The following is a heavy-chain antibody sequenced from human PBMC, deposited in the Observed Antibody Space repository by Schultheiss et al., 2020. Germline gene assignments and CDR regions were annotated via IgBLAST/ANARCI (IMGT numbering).Heavy chain of an antibody. CDR3: AKEKPYGSGAVNGLDV. J-gene: IGHJ6*02. V-gene: IGHV3-48*01. CDR1: GFTVSSNY. Sequence: GESLKISCAASGFTVSSNYMSWVRQAPGKGLEWVSSISSSSSTIYYADSVKGRFTISRDNAKNSLYLQMNSLRAEDTAVYYCAKEKPYGSGAVNGLDVWGQGTTVTVSS. D-gene: IGHD3-10*01. CDR2: ISSSSSTI.